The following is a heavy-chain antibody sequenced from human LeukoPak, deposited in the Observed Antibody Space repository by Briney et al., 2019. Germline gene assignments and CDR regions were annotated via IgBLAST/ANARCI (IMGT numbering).Heavy chain of an antibody. Sequence: AASVTVSCMVSGYTLTELSMHWVRQAPGKGLEWMGGFDPEDGETIYAQKFQGRVTMTEDTCTDTAYMEPSSLRSEDTAVYYCATKLPCGGDCYWGWGYFDLWRRGTLVTVSS. CDR1: GYTLTELS. D-gene: IGHD2-21*02. CDR3: ATKLPCGGDCYWGWGYFDL. V-gene: IGHV1-24*01. CDR2: FDPEDGET. J-gene: IGHJ2*01.